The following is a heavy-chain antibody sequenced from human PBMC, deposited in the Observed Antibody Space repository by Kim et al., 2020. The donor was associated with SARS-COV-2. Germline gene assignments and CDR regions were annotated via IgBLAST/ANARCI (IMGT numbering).Heavy chain of an antibody. Sequence: GGSLRLSCAASGFTFSSYSMNWVRQAPGKGLEWVSSISSSSSYIYYADSVKGRFTISRDNAKNSLYLQMNSLRAEDTAVYYCARDLGPYYDISTGYLTRYGMDVWGQGTTVTVSS. CDR3: ARDLGPYYDISTGYLTRYGMDV. V-gene: IGHV3-21*01. CDR2: ISSSSSYI. J-gene: IGHJ6*02. CDR1: GFTFSSYS. D-gene: IGHD3-9*01.